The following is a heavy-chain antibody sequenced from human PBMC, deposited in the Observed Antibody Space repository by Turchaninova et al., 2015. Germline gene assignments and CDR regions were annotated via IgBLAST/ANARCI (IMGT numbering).Heavy chain of an antibody. D-gene: IGHD6-13*01. V-gene: IGHV4-38-2*01. CDR1: GYSISSGYY. Sequence: QVQLQESGPGLVKPSETLSLTCAVSGYSISSGYYWGWIRQPPGKGLEWVGGIYHSGSTYYNPSLKSRVTISVDTSKNQFSLKLSSVTAADTAVYYCARAGSSSWYSWFDPWGQGTLVTVSS. CDR2: IYHSGST. CDR3: ARAGSSSWYSWFDP. J-gene: IGHJ5*02.